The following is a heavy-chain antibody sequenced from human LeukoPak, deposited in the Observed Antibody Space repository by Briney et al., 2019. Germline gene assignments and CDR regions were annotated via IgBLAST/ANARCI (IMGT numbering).Heavy chain of an antibody. D-gene: IGHD1-26*01. CDR3: ARGRGIVGALYYYMDV. J-gene: IGHJ6*03. CDR1: GDSITSGSYY. CDR2: IYSTGTT. V-gene: IGHV4-61*02. Sequence: SETLSLTCSVSGDSITSGSYYWTWIRQPAGKGLEWIGRIYSTGTTIYNPSLKSRVTITVDTAKNQFSLKLSSVTAADTALYYCARGRGIVGALYYYMDVWGKGTTVTVSS.